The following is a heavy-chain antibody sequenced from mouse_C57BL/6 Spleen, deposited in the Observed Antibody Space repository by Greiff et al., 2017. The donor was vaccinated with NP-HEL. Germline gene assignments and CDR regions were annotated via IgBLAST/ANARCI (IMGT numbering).Heavy chain of an antibody. CDR1: GYTFTSYW. J-gene: IGHJ4*01. Sequence: QVQLQQSGAELVKPGASVKMSCKASGYTFTSYWITWVKQRPGQGLEWIGDIYPGSGSTNYNEKFKSKATLTVDTSSSTAYMQLSSLTSEDSAVYYCARIVSSGFYAMDYWGQGTSVTVSS. V-gene: IGHV1-55*01. D-gene: IGHD3-2*02. CDR2: IYPGSGST. CDR3: ARIVSSGFYAMDY.